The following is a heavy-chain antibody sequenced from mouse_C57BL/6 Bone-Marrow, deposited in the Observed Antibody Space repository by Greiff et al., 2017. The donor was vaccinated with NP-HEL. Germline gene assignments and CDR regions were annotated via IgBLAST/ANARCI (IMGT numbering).Heavy chain of an antibody. Sequence: VKLKQPGAALVQPGASVSLSCKASGYTFTNYWMHWVKQRPGQGLEWIGMIHPKSGSTNSNEKFKRKATLTVDKSSSTAYMQLSSLTSEDSAVYYCGGSITTTLDYWGQGTTLTVSS. CDR2: IHPKSGST. CDR1: GYTFTNYW. J-gene: IGHJ2*01. D-gene: IGHD1-1*01. CDR3: GGSITTTLDY. V-gene: IGHV1-64*01.